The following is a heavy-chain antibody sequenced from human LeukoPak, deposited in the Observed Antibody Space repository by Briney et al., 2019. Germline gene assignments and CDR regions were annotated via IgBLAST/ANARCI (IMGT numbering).Heavy chain of an antibody. Sequence: GGSLRLSCAASGFTFSSYWMSWVRQAPGKGLEWVGRIKSKTDGGTTDYAAPVKGRFTISRDDSKNTLYLQMNSLKTEDTAVYYCTTDPLTMVRGVRDAFDIWGQGTMVTVPS. CDR1: GFTFSSYW. D-gene: IGHD3-10*01. V-gene: IGHV3-15*01. J-gene: IGHJ3*02. CDR3: TTDPLTMVRGVRDAFDI. CDR2: IKSKTDGGTT.